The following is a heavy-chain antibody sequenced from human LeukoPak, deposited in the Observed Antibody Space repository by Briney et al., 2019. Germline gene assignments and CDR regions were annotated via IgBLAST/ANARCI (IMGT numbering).Heavy chain of an antibody. Sequence: GGSLRLSCAASGFTFSNYAMHWVRQAPGKGLEWVAVTSYDESNKYYADSVKGRFTISRDNSKKTLYLQMNSLRGGDTAVYYCARVVVSSSSDYFDYWGQGTLVIVSS. CDR1: GFTFSNYA. CDR2: TSYDESNK. J-gene: IGHJ4*02. CDR3: ARVVVSSSSDYFDY. V-gene: IGHV3-30*04. D-gene: IGHD6-6*01.